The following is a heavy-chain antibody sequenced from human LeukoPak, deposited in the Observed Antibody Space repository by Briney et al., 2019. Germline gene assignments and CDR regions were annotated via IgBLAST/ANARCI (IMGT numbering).Heavy chain of an antibody. CDR2: IYYSGST. Sequence: PSETLSLTCTVSGGSISSYYWSWIRQPPGKGLEWIGYIYYSGSTNYNPSLKSRVTISVDTSKNQFSLKLSSVTAADTAVYYCARGILEWFLGYWGQGTLVTVSS. D-gene: IGHD3-3*01. J-gene: IGHJ4*02. V-gene: IGHV4-59*12. CDR1: GGSISSYY. CDR3: ARGILEWFLGY.